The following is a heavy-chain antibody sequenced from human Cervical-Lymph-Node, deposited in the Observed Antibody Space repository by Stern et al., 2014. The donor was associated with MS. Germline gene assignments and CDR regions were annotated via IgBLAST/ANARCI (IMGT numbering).Heavy chain of an antibody. CDR3: ARNGGNYAFDY. CDR1: GGSISSGYW. CDR2: IYHIGST. J-gene: IGHJ4*02. Sequence: QVQLQESGPGLVKPSGTLSLTCAVSGGSISSGYWWSWVRQPPGKGLEWIGEIYHIGSTNYNPSLKSRVTISVDTSKNHFSLKMNSVNAADTAVYYCARNGGNYAFDYWGQGTLVAVSS. V-gene: IGHV4-4*02. D-gene: IGHD4-23*01.